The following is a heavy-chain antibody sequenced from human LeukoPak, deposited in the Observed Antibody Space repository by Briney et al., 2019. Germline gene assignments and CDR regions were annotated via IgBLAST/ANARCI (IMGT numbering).Heavy chain of an antibody. Sequence: SETLSLTCAVYGGSFSGYYWSWIRQPPGKGLEWIGEINHSGSTNYNPPLKSRVTISVDTSKNQFSLKLSSVTAADTAVYYCARGPPDCSSTSCYTGYHPWRLDVWGKGTTVTVSS. J-gene: IGHJ6*04. D-gene: IGHD2-2*02. CDR2: INHSGST. CDR3: ARGPPDCSSTSCYTGYHPWRLDV. V-gene: IGHV4-34*01. CDR1: GGSFSGYY.